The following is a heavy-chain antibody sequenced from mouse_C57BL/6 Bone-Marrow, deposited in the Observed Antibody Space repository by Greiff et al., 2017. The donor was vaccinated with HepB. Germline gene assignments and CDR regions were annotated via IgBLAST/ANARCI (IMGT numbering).Heavy chain of an antibody. D-gene: IGHD1-1*01. CDR1: GYAFSSSW. CDR2: IYPGDGDT. V-gene: IGHV1-82*01. CDR3: ARRTVVGYFDV. Sequence: QVQLQHSGPELVKPGASVKISCKASGYAFSSSWMNWVKQRPGKGLEWIGRIYPGDGDTNYNGKFKGKATLTADKSSSTAYMQLSSLTSEDSAVYFCARRTVVGYFDVWGTGTTVTVSS. J-gene: IGHJ1*03.